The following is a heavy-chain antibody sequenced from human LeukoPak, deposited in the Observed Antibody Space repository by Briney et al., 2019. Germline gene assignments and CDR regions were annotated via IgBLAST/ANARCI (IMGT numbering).Heavy chain of an antibody. CDR1: GFTFSSYW. Sequence: GGSLRLSCAASGFTFSSYWVYWVRHAPGKGLVWVSRINNDGSSTTYADSVKGRFTISRDNAKNMLYLQMNSLRAEDTAVYYCARVGATTDLDYWGQGTLVTVSS. D-gene: IGHD1-26*01. CDR3: ARVGATTDLDY. V-gene: IGHV3-74*01. CDR2: INNDGSST. J-gene: IGHJ4*02.